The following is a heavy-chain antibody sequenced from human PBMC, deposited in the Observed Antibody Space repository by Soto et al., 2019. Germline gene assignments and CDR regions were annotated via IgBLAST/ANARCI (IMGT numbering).Heavy chain of an antibody. CDR3: ARQIYDSDTGPNFQYFFDS. CDR2: IDPSDSQT. Sequence: GESLKISCKGSGYSFAGYWITWVRQKPGKGLEWMGRIDPSDSQTYYSPSFRGHVTISVTKSITTVFLQWSSLRASDTAMYYCARQIYDSDTGPNFQYFFDSWGQGTPVTVSS. J-gene: IGHJ4*02. D-gene: IGHD3-22*01. CDR1: GYSFAGYW. V-gene: IGHV5-10-1*01.